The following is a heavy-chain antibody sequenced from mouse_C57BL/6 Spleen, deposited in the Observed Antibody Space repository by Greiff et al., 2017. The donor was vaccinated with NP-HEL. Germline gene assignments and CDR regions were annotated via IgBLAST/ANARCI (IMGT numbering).Heavy chain of an antibody. Sequence: VQLQQSGPELVKPGASVKISCKASGYAFSSSWMNWVKQRPGKGLEWIGRIYPGDGDTNYNGKFKGKATLTADKSSSTAYMQLSSLTSEDSAVYFCASPRDPAWFAYWGQGTLVTVSA. D-gene: IGHD3-3*01. J-gene: IGHJ3*01. CDR3: ASPRDPAWFAY. CDR2: IYPGDGDT. V-gene: IGHV1-82*01. CDR1: GYAFSSSW.